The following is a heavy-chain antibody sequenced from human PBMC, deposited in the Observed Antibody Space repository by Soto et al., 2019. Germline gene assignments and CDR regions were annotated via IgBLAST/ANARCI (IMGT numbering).Heavy chain of an antibody. D-gene: IGHD3-16*02. V-gene: IGHV3-33*01. CDR2: IWYDGSNK. CDR1: GFTFSSYG. Sequence: QVQLVESGGGVVQPGRSLRLSCAASGFTFSSYGMHWVRQAPGKGLEWVAVIWYDGSNKYYADSVKGRFTISRDNSKNTLYLQMNSLRAEDTAVYYCARDLGSNRYYYYGMDVWGQGTTVTVSS. J-gene: IGHJ6*02. CDR3: ARDLGSNRYYYYGMDV.